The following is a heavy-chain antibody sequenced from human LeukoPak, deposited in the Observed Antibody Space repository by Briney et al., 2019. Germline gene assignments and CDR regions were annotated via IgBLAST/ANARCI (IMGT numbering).Heavy chain of an antibody. Sequence: GGSLRLSCAASGFTVSSNYMSWVRQAPGKGLEWVSAISGSGGSTYYADSVKGRFTISRDNSKNTLYLQMNSLRAEDTAVYYCAKGRGYTFDYWGQGTLVTVSS. D-gene: IGHD6-13*01. CDR1: GFTVSSNY. V-gene: IGHV3-23*01. J-gene: IGHJ4*02. CDR3: AKGRGYTFDY. CDR2: ISGSGGST.